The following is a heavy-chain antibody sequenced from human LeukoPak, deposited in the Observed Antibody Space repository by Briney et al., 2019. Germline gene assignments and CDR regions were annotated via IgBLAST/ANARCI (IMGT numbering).Heavy chain of an antibody. V-gene: IGHV3-23*01. CDR1: GFTFSSYA. Sequence: PGRSLRLSCAASGFTFSSYAMSWVRQAPGKGLEWVSAISGSGGSTYYADSVKGRFTISRDNSKNTLYLQMNSLRAEDTAVYYCAKGKIVVVAAALDYWGQGTLVTVSS. CDR3: AKGKIVVVAAALDY. D-gene: IGHD2-21*02. J-gene: IGHJ4*02. CDR2: ISGSGGST.